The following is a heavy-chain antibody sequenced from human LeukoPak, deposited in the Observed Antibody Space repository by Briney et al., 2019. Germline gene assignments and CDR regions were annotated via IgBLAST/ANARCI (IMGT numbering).Heavy chain of an antibody. CDR2: INHSGST. J-gene: IGHJ3*02. CDR1: GYAISSGYY. Sequence: SETLSLTCSVSGYAISSGYYWSWIRQPPGKGLEWIGEINHSGSTNYNPSLKSRVTISVDTSKNQFSLKPSSVTAADTAVYYCARRFYYRDAFDIWGQGTMVTVSS. CDR3: ARRFYYRDAFDI. D-gene: IGHD3-10*01. V-gene: IGHV4-38-2*02.